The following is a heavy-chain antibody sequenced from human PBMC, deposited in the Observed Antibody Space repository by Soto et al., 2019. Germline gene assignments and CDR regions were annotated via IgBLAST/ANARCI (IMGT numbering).Heavy chain of an antibody. CDR2: VIPLLDAS. CDR3: ASGKSQMSQDRMGFYYYMDV. CDR1: GAAFSNYT. Sequence: QVQLVQSGADVKKPGSSVKISCTASGAAFSNYTFTWVRRAPGQGLEWVGRVIPLLDASNYAEKFLDRVTISADRSTSTVYMELSGLRSEDSAIYYCASGKSQMSQDRMGFYYYMDVWVKGTTVTVSS. D-gene: IGHD1-1*01. V-gene: IGHV1-69*08. J-gene: IGHJ6*03.